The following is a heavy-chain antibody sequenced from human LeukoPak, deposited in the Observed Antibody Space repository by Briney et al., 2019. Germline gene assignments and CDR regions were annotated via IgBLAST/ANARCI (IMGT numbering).Heavy chain of an antibody. CDR2: IHTSGST. CDR1: GGSISTGGYS. Sequence: SETLSLTCAVSGGSISTGGYSWGWIRQPPGKGLEWIGRIHTSGSTNYNPSLKSRVTMSVDTSKNQFSLKLSSVTAADTAVYYCARAAGRDTTSGLDFDYWGQGILVTVSS. J-gene: IGHJ4*02. V-gene: IGHV4-61*02. CDR3: ARAAGRDTTSGLDFDY. D-gene: IGHD1-26*01.